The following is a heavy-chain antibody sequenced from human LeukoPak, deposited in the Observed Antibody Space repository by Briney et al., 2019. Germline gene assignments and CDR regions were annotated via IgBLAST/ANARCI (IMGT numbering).Heavy chain of an antibody. CDR2: IYTSGST. CDR3: ARIAVPFRLDP. D-gene: IGHD2/OR15-2a*01. J-gene: IGHJ5*02. CDR1: GGSISSGNYY. V-gene: IGHV4-61*02. Sequence: SETLSLTCTVSGGSISSGNYYWSWIRQPAGKGLEWIGRIYTSGSTNYNPSLKSRVTISVDTSKNQFSLKLSSVTAADTAVYYCARIAVPFRLDPWGQGTLVTVSS.